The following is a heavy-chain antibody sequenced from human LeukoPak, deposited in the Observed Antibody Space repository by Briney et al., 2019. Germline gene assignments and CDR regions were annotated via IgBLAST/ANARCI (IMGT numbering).Heavy chain of an antibody. V-gene: IGHV4-61*05. Sequence: SSETLSLTCTVSGGSISSSSYYWGWIRQPRGKGLEWIGYIYYSGSTNYNPSLKSRVTISVDTSKNQFSLKLSSVTAADTAVYYCARGGLRYFDWSHWGQGTLVTVSS. CDR3: ARGGLRYFDWSH. D-gene: IGHD3-9*01. CDR1: GGSISSSSYY. CDR2: IYYSGST. J-gene: IGHJ4*02.